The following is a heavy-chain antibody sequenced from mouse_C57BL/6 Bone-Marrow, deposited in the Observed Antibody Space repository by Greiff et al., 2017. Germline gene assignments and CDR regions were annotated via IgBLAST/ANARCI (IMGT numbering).Heavy chain of an antibody. CDR2: IYPGSGST. CDR3: ARGGSSYWYFDV. Sequence: QVQLQQPGAELVKPGASVKMSCKASGYTFTSYWITWVKQRPGQGLEWIGDIYPGSGSTNYNEKFKSKATLTVDTSSSTAYMQLSGLTSEDSAVYYCARGGSSYWYFDVWGTGTTVTVSS. V-gene: IGHV1-55*01. J-gene: IGHJ1*03. D-gene: IGHD1-1*01. CDR1: GYTFTSYW.